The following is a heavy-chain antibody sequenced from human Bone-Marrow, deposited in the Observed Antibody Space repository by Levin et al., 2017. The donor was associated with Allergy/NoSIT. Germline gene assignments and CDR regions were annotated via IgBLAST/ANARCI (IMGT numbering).Heavy chain of an antibody. D-gene: IGHD3-9*01. CDR1: GFSFRSYG. CDR2: ISYDGDFI. V-gene: IGHV3-30*18. J-gene: IGHJ5*02. Sequence: RGESLKISCAASGFSFRSYGMHWVRQAPGKGLEWVGLISYDGDFIFYGGSVKGRFTISRDNSNNTLFLQMDSLRAEDTAIYYCAKSPTLTGYYEWFDPWGQGTLVTVSS. CDR3: AKSPTLTGYYEWFDP.